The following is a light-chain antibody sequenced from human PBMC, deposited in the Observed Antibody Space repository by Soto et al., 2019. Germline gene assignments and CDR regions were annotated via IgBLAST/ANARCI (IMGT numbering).Light chain of an antibody. J-gene: IGKJ1*01. CDR2: AAS. V-gene: IGKV1-39*01. CDR3: QQSYNTPWT. CDR1: QTIASY. Sequence: DLQLAQSPSSLSASVGDRGTITFPASQTIASYLNWYQQKPGKAPKVLIYAASNLQSGVPSRFSGSGSGTGFTLTISSLQPEDFATYFCQQSYNTPWTFGQGTKVDIK.